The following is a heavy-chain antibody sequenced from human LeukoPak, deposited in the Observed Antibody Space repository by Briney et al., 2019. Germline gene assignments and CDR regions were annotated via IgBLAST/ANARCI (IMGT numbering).Heavy chain of an antibody. CDR3: ARAGLDV. Sequence: PGGSLRLSCAASGFTFSSYCMSWVRQAPGKGLEWVANIKQDGSEKYYVDSVKGRFTISRDNAKNSLYLQMTSLRAEDTAVYYCARAGLDVWGQGTTVTVSS. CDR1: GFTFSSYC. CDR2: IKQDGSEK. V-gene: IGHV3-7*01. J-gene: IGHJ6*02.